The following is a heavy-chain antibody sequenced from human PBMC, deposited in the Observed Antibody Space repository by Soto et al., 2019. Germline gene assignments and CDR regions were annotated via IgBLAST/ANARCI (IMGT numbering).Heavy chain of an antibody. CDR1: GFTFSSYS. J-gene: IGHJ3*02. CDR3: ARDKRIVVVVAATGYDAFDI. D-gene: IGHD2-15*01. V-gene: IGHV3-21*01. CDR2: ISSSSSYI. Sequence: EVQLVESGGGLVKPGGSLRLSCAASGFTFSSYSMNWVRQAPGKGLEWVSSISSSSSYIYYADSVKGRFTTSRDNAKNSLYLQMNSLRAEDTAVYYCARDKRIVVVVAATGYDAFDIWGQGTMVTVSS.